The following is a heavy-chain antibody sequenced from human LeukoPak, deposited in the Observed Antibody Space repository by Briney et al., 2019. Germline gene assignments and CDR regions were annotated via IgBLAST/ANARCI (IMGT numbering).Heavy chain of an antibody. CDR2: ISNSGGST. D-gene: IGHD6-19*01. Sequence: GGSLRLSCAASGFTFRNYAMSWVRQAPGKGLEWVSVISNSGGSTYYADSVKGRFTISRDNSKNALYLQMNSLRAEDTAVYYCAKDGVIAVAGDWGQGTLVTVSS. CDR1: GFTFRNYA. V-gene: IGHV3-23*01. J-gene: IGHJ4*02. CDR3: AKDGVIAVAGD.